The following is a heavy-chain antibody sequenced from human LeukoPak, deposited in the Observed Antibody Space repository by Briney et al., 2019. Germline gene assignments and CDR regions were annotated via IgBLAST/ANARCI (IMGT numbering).Heavy chain of an antibody. CDR2: IWYDGSNK. D-gene: IGHD2-2*01. Sequence: RRSLRLSCAASGFTFSSYGMHWVRQAPGKGLEWVAVIWYDGSNKYYADSVKGRFTISRDNSKNTLYLQMNSLRAEDTAVYYCAKPNGYQRATYYYYMDVWGKGTTVTVSS. J-gene: IGHJ6*03. V-gene: IGHV3-33*06. CDR1: GFTFSSYG. CDR3: AKPNGYQRATYYYYMDV.